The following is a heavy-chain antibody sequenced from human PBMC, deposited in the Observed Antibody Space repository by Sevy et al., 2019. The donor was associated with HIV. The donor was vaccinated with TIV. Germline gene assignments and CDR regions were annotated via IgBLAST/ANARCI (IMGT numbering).Heavy chain of an antibody. CDR1: GFSFDSYG. CDR2: ISGSGTRT. Sequence: GGSLRLSCAVSGFSFDSYGMTWVRQAPGKGLEWVSGISGSGTRTYYADSVKGRFIISRDNSKNTLYLQMNSLRSEDTANKYWAKGGGGHYDPDEIGYYFYYYNMDVWGKGTTVTVSS. CDR3: AKGGGGHYDPDEIGYYFYYYNMDV. J-gene: IGHJ6*03. V-gene: IGHV3-23*01. D-gene: IGHD3-22*01.